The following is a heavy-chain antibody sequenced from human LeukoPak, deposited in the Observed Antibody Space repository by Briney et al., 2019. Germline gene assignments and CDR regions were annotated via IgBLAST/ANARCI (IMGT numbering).Heavy chain of an antibody. CDR3: AILSWDGRGSFY. D-gene: IGHD2/OR15-2a*01. J-gene: IGHJ4*02. V-gene: IGHV3-23*01. CDR1: GFTFSSYA. CDR2: ISGSGGST. Sequence: GGSLRLSCAASGFTFSSYAMSWVRQAPGRGLEWVSAISGSGGSTYYADSVKGRFTISRDNSKNTLYLQMNSLRAEDTAVYFCAILSWDGRGSFYWGQGTLVTVSS.